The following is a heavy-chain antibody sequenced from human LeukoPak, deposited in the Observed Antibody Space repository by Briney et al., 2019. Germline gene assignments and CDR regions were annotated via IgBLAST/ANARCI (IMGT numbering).Heavy chain of an antibody. CDR1: GFTFSSYW. CDR3: ARHWTTANPDYYYYYGMDV. V-gene: IGHV3-7*01. CDR2: IKQDGSEK. Sequence: PGGSLRLSCAASGFTFSSYWMSWVRQAPGKGLEWVANIKQDGSEKYYVDSVKGRFTISRDNAKNSLYLQMNSLRAEDTAVYYCARHWTTANPDYYYYYGMDVWGQGTTVTVSS. D-gene: IGHD4-17*01. J-gene: IGHJ6*02.